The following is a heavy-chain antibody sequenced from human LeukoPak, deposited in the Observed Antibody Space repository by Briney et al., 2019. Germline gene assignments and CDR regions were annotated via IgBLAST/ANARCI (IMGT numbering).Heavy chain of an antibody. CDR1: GGTFSSYA. J-gene: IGHJ4*02. CDR3: ARVPNSGENSVDY. Sequence: ASVKVSCKASGGTFSSYAISWVRQAPGQGLEWMGGIIPIFGTTNYAQKFRGRVTITADESTSTAYMELSSLRSEDTAVYYCARVPNSGENSVDYWGQGTLVTVSS. V-gene: IGHV1-69*01. CDR2: IIPIFGTT. D-gene: IGHD2-15*01.